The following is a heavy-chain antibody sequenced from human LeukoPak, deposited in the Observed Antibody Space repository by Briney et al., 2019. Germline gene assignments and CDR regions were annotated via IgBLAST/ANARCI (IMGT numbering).Heavy chain of an antibody. CDR3: AREAWFGELSPDDFYY. V-gene: IGHV3-7*01. CDR1: GFTFSSYW. Sequence: QTGGSLRLSCAASGFTFSSYWMSWVRQAPGKGLEWVANIKQDGSEKYYVDSVKGRFTISRDNAKNSLYLQMNSLRAEDTAVYYCAREAWFGELSPDDFYYWGQGTLVTVSS. J-gene: IGHJ4*02. D-gene: IGHD3-10*01. CDR2: IKQDGSEK.